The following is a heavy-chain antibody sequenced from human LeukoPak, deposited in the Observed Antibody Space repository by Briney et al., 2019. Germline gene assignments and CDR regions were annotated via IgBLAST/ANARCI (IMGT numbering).Heavy chain of an antibody. J-gene: IGHJ6*03. CDR2: ISYDGSNK. V-gene: IGHV3-30*03. D-gene: IGHD2-21*02. CDR3: ARDSGDGDYTPDMDL. CDR1: GFTFSSYS. Sequence: GGSLRLSCAASGFTFSSYSMNWVRQAPGKGLEWVAFISYDGSNKYYADSVKGRFTISRDNSKNTLYLQMNSLRAEDTAVYYCARDSGDGDYTPDMDLWGKGTTVTVSS.